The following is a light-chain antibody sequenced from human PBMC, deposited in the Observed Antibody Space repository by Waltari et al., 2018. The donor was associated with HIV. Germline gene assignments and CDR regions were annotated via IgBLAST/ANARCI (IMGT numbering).Light chain of an antibody. Sequence: EIVLTQSPGTLSLSPGEGATLSCRASQSVDTSYLTWYQQRPGQAPGLLIYATSSRATGIPDRFSGSGSGTDFTLTISGLEPEDFAVYYCQQYAVSPRTFGPGTKV. CDR1: QSVDTSY. CDR2: ATS. V-gene: IGKV3-20*01. CDR3: QQYAVSPRT. J-gene: IGKJ1*01.